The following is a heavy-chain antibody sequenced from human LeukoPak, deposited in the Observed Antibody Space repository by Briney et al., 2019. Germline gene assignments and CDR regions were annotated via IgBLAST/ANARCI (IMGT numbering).Heavy chain of an antibody. CDR3: AYAPPRVAAGSNFDY. D-gene: IGHD6-13*01. V-gene: IGHV1-69*04. CDR2: INPILGIA. J-gene: IGHJ4*02. Sequence: SVKVSCKASGGTFSSYAMNWVRQPPGQGLEWMGRINPILGIANYPQKFQGRVTIIADKSTSTANMELSSLRSEDTAVYYCAYAPPRVAAGSNFDYWGQGTLVTVSS. CDR1: GGTFSSYA.